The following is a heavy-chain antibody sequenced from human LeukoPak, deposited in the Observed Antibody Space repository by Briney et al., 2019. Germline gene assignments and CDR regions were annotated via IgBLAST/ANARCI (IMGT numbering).Heavy chain of an antibody. CDR3: ATGIAAAGTLFDS. J-gene: IGHJ4*02. V-gene: IGHV3-48*03. CDR2: ISTSGSTI. CDR1: GFTFSSYA. Sequence: PGGSLRLSCAASGFTFSSYAMSWVRQAPGKGLEWVSYISTSGSTIYYADSVKGRFTISRDNAKNSLYLQMSSLRAEDTAVYYCATGIAAAGTLFDSWGQGTLVTVSS. D-gene: IGHD6-13*01.